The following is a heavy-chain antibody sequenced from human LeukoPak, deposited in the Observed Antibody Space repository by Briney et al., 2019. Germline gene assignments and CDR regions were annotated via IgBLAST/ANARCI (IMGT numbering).Heavy chain of an antibody. J-gene: IGHJ6*03. CDR2: INPNSGGT. Sequence: ASVKVSCKASGYTFTGYYMHWVRQAPGQGLEWMGWINPNSGGTNYAQKFQSRVTMTRDTSISTAYMELSRLRSDDTAVYYCAREDYDFWSGSSGHYMDVWGKGTTVTVSS. D-gene: IGHD3-3*01. CDR3: AREDYDFWSGSSGHYMDV. CDR1: GYTFTGYY. V-gene: IGHV1-2*02.